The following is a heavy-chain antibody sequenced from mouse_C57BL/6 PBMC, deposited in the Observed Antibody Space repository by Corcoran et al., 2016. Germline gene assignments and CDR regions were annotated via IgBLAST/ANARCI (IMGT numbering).Heavy chain of an antibody. Sequence: QVQLQQSGPELVKPGASVTLSCKASGYTFTSYDINWVKQRPGRGLEWIGWIYPRDGSTKYNEKLKGKATLTVDTSSSTAYMELHSLTSEDSAVYFCARYYGCSPYYYAMDYWGQGTSVTVSS. CDR2: IYPRDGST. CDR3: ARYYGCSPYYYAMDY. J-gene: IGHJ4*01. CDR1: GYTFTSYD. D-gene: IGHD1-1*01. V-gene: IGHV1-85*01.